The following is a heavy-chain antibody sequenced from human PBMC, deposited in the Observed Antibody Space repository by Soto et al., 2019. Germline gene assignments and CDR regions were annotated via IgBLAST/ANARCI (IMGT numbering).Heavy chain of an antibody. CDR1: GGAISGYY. J-gene: IGHJ3*02. CDR2: IYYSGST. CDR3: AGRKNSGAFDI. Sequence: SETLSLTCTVSGGAISGYYWSWIRQPPGKGLEWIGYIYYSGSTNYNPSLKSRVTISVDTSKNQFSLKLSSVTAADTAVYYCAGRKNSGAFDIWGQGTMVTVSS. V-gene: IGHV4-59*01. D-gene: IGHD1-7*01.